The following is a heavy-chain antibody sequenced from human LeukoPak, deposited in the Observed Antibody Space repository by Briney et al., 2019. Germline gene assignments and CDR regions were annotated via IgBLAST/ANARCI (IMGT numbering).Heavy chain of an antibody. CDR3: ARGSEVGGTEKNALDI. V-gene: IGHV1-2*02. D-gene: IGHD1-26*01. J-gene: IGHJ3*02. CDR2: INPKSVDT. CDR1: GYTFTDYY. Sequence: ASVKVSCKTSGYTFTDYYIHWVRQAPGQGLEWKGWINPKSVDTRYAQNFQDRVTMTRDTSITTAYMELSGLRSDDTALYYCARGSEVGGTEKNALDIWGQGTMVTVSS.